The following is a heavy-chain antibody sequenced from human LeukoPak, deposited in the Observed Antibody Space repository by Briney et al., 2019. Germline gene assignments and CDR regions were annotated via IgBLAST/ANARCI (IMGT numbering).Heavy chain of an antibody. V-gene: IGHV4-59*01. CDR2: IYYSGST. J-gene: IGHJ1*01. CDR1: GGSISGYY. CDR3: ARGAGYFQE. Sequence: PSETLSLTCTVSGGSISGYYWSWIRQPPGKGLEWIGYIYYSGSTNYNPSLKSRVTISVDTSKNQFSLKLSSVTAADTAIYHCARGAGYFQEWGQGTLVTVSS.